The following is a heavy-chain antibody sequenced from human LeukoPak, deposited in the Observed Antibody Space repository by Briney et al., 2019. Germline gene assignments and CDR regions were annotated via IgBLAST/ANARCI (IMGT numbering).Heavy chain of an antibody. Sequence: PGGSLRLSCAASGFTFSSYSMNWVRQAPGKGLEWVSSISSSSSYIYYADSVKGRFTISRDNAKNSLYLQMNSLRAEDTAVYYCARFRGGGTGTGDYWGQGTLVTVSS. CDR3: ARFRGGGTGTGDY. CDR1: GFTFSSYS. D-gene: IGHD2-21*01. CDR2: ISSSSSYI. V-gene: IGHV3-21*01. J-gene: IGHJ4*02.